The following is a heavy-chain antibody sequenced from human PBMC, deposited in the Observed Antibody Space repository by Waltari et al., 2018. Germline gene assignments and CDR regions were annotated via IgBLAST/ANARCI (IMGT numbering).Heavy chain of an antibody. CDR1: GYTFAAYY. V-gene: IGHV1-2*06. CDR3: ARDDFDY. Sequence: VHLVQSGAEVKQPGASVKVPCQASGYTFAAYYRHWVRQAPVQGLEVMGRLNHNSAGSSGGTNYAQNLQGRVTMTSDTSVTTAYMELTRLKSEDTAVYDCARDDFDYWGQGTLVTVSS. J-gene: IGHJ4*02. CDR2: LNHNSAGSSGGT.